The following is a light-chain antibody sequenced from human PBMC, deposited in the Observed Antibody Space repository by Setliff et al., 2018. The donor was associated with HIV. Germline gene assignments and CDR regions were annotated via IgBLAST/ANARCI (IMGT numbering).Light chain of an antibody. Sequence: QSALAQPASVSGSPGQSITISCTGTSSDVGGYNYVSWYQQHPGKASKLIIYEVRNRPSGVSNRLSGSKSGNTASLTISVLQAEGEADYYCSSYAITNTLPFGTGTKVTVL. CDR1: SSDVGGYNY. V-gene: IGLV2-14*01. J-gene: IGLJ1*01. CDR2: EVR. CDR3: SSYAITNTLP.